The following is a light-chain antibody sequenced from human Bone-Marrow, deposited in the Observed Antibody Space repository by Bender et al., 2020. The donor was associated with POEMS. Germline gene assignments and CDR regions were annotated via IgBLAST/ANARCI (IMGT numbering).Light chain of an antibody. V-gene: IGLV2-14*02. CDR1: SSDVGSYNF. J-gene: IGLJ1*01. CDR3: SSYAGSNILYV. CDR2: EGT. Sequence: QSALTQPASVSGSPGQSITISCTGTSSDVGSYNFVSWYQHHPGNAPRVMIYEGTKRPSGVSNRFSGSKSGNTASLTISGLQAEDEADYYCSSYAGSNILYVFGTGTKVTVL.